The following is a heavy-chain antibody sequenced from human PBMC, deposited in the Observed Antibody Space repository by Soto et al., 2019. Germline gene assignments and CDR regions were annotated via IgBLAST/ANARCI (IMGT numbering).Heavy chain of an antibody. V-gene: IGHV3-23*01. J-gene: IGHJ4*02. CDR2: ISGNGIAT. Sequence: PGGSLRLSCEASGFIFSDHAMSWVRQAPGKGLEWVSAISGNGIATYYADSVKGRFTISRDNSKNTLYLQMNRLRADDTAVYYCARRGLLRSGPLDFWGQGALVTVSS. D-gene: IGHD3-10*01. CDR3: ARRGLLRSGPLDF. CDR1: GFIFSDHA.